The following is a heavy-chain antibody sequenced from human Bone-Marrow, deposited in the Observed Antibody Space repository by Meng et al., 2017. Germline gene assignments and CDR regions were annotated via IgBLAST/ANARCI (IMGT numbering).Heavy chain of an antibody. CDR2: ISGDST. CDR1: GFTVSSNE. V-gene: IGHV3-38-3*01. Sequence: GGSLRLSCAASGFTVSSNEMSWVRQAPGKGLEWVSSISGDSTYYADSGKGRFAISRDNSKNTLLLQMNSLRAEDTAVYYCAKDNVRVRGVIIGVVDYWGQGTLVTVSS. D-gene: IGHD3-10*01. J-gene: IGHJ4*02. CDR3: AKDNVRVRGVIIGVVDY.